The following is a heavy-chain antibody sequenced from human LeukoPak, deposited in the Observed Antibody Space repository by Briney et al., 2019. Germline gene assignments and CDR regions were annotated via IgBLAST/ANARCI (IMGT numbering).Heavy chain of an antibody. CDR2: ISYSGTT. Sequence: PSETLSLTRTVSGDSINNNVYYWGWIRQPPGKGLEWIAIISYSGTTYYNPSLKTRATISIDTSKNKFSLKVNSVTAADTAMYYCARDRGLWLGEARDAFDIWGQGTMVTVFS. CDR3: ARDRGLWLGEARDAFDI. D-gene: IGHD3-10*01. J-gene: IGHJ3*02. CDR1: GDSINNNVYY. V-gene: IGHV4-39*07.